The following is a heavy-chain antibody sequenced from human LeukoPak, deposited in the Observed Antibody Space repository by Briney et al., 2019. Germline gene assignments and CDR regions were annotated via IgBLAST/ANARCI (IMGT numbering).Heavy chain of an antibody. J-gene: IGHJ4*02. CDR2: INTNTGNP. CDR3: ARDDHIAAAAPFDY. CDR1: GYTFTSYA. Sequence: ASVKVSCKASGYTFTSYAMNWVRQAPGQGLEWMGWINTNTGNPTYAQGFTGRFVFSLDTSVSTAYLQISSLKAEDTAVYYCARDDHIAAAAPFDYWGQGTLVTVSS. V-gene: IGHV7-4-1*02. D-gene: IGHD6-13*01.